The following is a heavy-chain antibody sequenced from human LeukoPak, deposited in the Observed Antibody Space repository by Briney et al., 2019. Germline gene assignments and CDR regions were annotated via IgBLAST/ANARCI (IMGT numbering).Heavy chain of an antibody. J-gene: IGHJ4*02. CDR1: GGTFSSYA. CDR3: ARDMSGYNYGADY. Sequence: ASVKVSCKASGGTFSSYAISWVRQAPGQGLEWMGGVIPIFGTANYAQKFQGRVTITADESTSTAYMELSSLRAEDTAVHYCARDMSGYNYGADYWGQGTLVTVSS. CDR2: VIPIFGTA. D-gene: IGHD5-18*01. V-gene: IGHV1-69*13.